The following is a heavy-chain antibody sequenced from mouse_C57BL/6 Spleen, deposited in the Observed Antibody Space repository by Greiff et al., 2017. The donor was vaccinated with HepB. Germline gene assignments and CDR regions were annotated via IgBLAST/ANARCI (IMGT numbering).Heavy chain of an antibody. V-gene: IGHV1-55*01. J-gene: IGHJ4*01. Sequence: VQLQQSGAELVKPGASVKMSCKASGYTFTSYWITWVKQRPGQGLEWIGDIYPGSGSTNYNEKFKSKATLTVDTSSSTAYMQLSSLTSEDSAVYYCAKKAPSFYGHYYAMDYWGQGTSVTVSS. CDR3: AKKAPSFYGHYYAMDY. CDR2: IYPGSGST. CDR1: GYTFTSYW. D-gene: IGHD1-2*01.